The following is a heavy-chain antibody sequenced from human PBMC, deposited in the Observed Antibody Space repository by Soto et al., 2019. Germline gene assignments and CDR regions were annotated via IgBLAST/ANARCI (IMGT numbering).Heavy chain of an antibody. J-gene: IGHJ3*02. D-gene: IGHD6-19*01. Sequence: SETLSLTCSVSGESISSGGYSWSWIRQPPWGGLEWLGYIYHSGTTYSNPSLQSRLTMSVDRSKNEFSLNLNSVTAADTALYYCASSVDSSGWHDAFNIWGRGXLVTV. CDR1: GESISSGGYS. CDR3: ASSVDSSGWHDAFNI. CDR2: IYHSGTT. V-gene: IGHV4-30-2*01.